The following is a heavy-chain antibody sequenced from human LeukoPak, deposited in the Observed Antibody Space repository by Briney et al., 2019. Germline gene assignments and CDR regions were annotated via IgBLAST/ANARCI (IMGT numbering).Heavy chain of an antibody. J-gene: IGHJ3*02. D-gene: IGHD3-16*02. Sequence: GGSLRLSCAASGFTFSSYGMHWVRQAPGKGLEWVAFIWYDGSNKNYADSVKGRFTISRDNSKNTLYLQMNSLRAEDTAVYYCALNGREVPSGAFDIWGQGTMVTVSS. CDR3: ALNGREVPSGAFDI. CDR2: IWYDGSNK. V-gene: IGHV3-30*02. CDR1: GFTFSSYG.